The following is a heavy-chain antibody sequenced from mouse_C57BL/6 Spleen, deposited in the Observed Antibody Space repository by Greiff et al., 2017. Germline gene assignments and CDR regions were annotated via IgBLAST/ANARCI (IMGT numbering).Heavy chain of an antibody. D-gene: IGHD1-1*01. CDR3: ARPHYYGSSWFAY. CDR2: INPNNGGT. J-gene: IGHJ3*01. CDR1: GYTFTDYY. Sequence: VQLQQSGPELVKPGASVKISCKASGYTFTDYYMNWVKQSHGKSLDWIGDINPNNGGTSYKQKFKGKATLTVDKSSSTAYMELRSLTSEDSAVYYCARPHYYGSSWFAYWGQGTLVTVSA. V-gene: IGHV1-26*01.